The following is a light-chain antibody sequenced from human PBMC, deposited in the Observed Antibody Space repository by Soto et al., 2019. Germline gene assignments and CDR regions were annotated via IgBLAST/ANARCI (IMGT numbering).Light chain of an antibody. CDR2: DAS. Sequence: EIVLTQSPATLSLSPGERATLSCRASQSVSSYLAWYQQKPGQAPRLLIYDASNRATGIPARFSGSGSGTAFTLTISSLEPEDVAVYYCQQRSNWLTFGQGTKLEIK. CDR1: QSVSSY. J-gene: IGKJ2*01. V-gene: IGKV3-11*01. CDR3: QQRSNWLT.